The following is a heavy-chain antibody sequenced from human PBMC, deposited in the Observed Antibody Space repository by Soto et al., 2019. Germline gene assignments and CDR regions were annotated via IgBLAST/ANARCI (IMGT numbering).Heavy chain of an antibody. V-gene: IGHV4-38-2*01. CDR2: IYHSGST. J-gene: IGHJ4*02. Sequence: ASETLSLTCPVSGYSISIDYYCGCIRQPPGKGLEWIGSIYHSGSTYYNPSLKSRATISVDTSKNQFSLKLSSVTAADTAVYYCAGIRSTLDYWGQGTLVTVSS. CDR3: AGIRSTLDY. CDR1: GYSISIDYY.